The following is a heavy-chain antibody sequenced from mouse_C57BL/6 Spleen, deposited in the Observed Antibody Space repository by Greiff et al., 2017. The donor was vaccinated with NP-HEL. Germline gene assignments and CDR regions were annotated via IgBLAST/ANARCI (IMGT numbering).Heavy chain of an antibody. CDR3: TRDYYGYFDY. J-gene: IGHJ2*01. D-gene: IGHD1-1*01. CDR2: IDPETGGT. V-gene: IGHV1-15*01. CDR1: GYTFTDYE. Sequence: VKLMESGAELVRPGASVTLSCKASGYTFTDYEMHWVKQTPVHGLEWIGAIDPETGGTAYNQKFKGKAILTADKSSSTAYMELRSLTSEDSAVYYCTRDYYGYFDYWGQGTTLTVSS.